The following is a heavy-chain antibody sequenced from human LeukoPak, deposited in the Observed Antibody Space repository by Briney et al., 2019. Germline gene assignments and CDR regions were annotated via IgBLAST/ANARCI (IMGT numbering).Heavy chain of an antibody. J-gene: IGHJ4*02. V-gene: IGHV4-61*02. CDR1: GGSISSPNYY. CDR2: IYASGST. Sequence: SETLSLTCIVSGGSISSPNYYWSWIRQPAGKRLEWIGRIYASGSTHYNPSLNSRVTISVDTYTNQLSLRLSSVTAADTAVYYCAGAPAGSLDWLSPLDYWGQGTLVTVSS. CDR3: AGAPAGSLDWLSPLDY. D-gene: IGHD5-12*01.